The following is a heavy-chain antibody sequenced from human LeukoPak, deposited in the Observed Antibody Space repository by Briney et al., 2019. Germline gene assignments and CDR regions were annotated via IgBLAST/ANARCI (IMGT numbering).Heavy chain of an antibody. CDR2: ISTSGSTI. D-gene: IGHD3-10*01. CDR3: ARSLISRGSGSYSSDY. V-gene: IGHV3-11*04. J-gene: IGHJ4*02. CDR1: GFTFSNYY. Sequence: GGSLRLSCAASGFTFSNYYMSWIRQAPGKGLEWVSHISTSGSTIYYADSVKGRFTISRDNAKNSLYLQMNSLRAEDTAAYYCARSLISRGSGSYSSDYWGQGTLVTVSS.